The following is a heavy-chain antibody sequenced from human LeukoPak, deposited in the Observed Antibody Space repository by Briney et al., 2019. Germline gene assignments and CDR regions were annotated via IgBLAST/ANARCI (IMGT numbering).Heavy chain of an antibody. J-gene: IGHJ6*02. CDR2: IKSDGSST. V-gene: IGHV3-74*01. Sequence: GGSLRLSCAASGFTFSNYWMHWVRQTPGEALMWVSRIKSDGSSTTYADSVKGRFTISRDNAKNTLYLQMNSLRAEDTAVYYCSRDSLSSCGGDCYSGLDVWGQGATVTVSS. D-gene: IGHD2-21*02. CDR1: GFTFSNYW. CDR3: SRDSLSSCGGDCYSGLDV.